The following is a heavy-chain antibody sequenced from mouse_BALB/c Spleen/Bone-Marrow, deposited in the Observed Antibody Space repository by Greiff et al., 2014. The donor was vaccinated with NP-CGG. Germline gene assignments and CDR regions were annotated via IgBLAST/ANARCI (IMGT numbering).Heavy chain of an antibody. Sequence: VQGVESGAELAKPGASVKMSCKASGYSFTNYWMHWVKQRPGQGLEWIGYISPSTGYSEYNQKFKDKATLTADKSSNIAYMQLSSLTSEDSAVYYCARYGNYPLFAYWGQGTLVTVPA. CDR1: GYSFTNYW. J-gene: IGHJ3*01. CDR2: ISPSTGYS. CDR3: ARYGNYPLFAY. V-gene: IGHV1-7*01. D-gene: IGHD2-1*01.